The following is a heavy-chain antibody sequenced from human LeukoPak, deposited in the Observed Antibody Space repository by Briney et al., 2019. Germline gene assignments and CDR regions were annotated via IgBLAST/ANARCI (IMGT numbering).Heavy chain of an antibody. CDR1: GYTFTSYG. CDR2: ISAYNGNT. J-gene: IGHJ4*02. D-gene: IGHD3-10*01. CDR3: ARSTLWFGELSSLDY. V-gene: IGHV1-18*01. Sequence: ASVKVSCKASGYTFTSYGIGWVRQAPGQGLEWMGWISAYNGNTNYAQKLQGRVTMTTDTSTSTAYMELRSLRSDDTAVYYCARSTLWFGELSSLDYWGQGTLVTVSS.